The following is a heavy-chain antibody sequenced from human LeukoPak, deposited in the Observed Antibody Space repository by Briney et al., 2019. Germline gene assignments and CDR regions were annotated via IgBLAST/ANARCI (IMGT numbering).Heavy chain of an antibody. D-gene: IGHD6-13*01. J-gene: IGHJ4*02. Sequence: KPGGSLRLSCAASGFTFSNYSMNWVRQAPGKGLEWVSSISSTSRYIYCADSLKGRFTISRDNAKNSLYLQMNSLRAEDTAVYYCATEQVAAAGTVLDCWGQGTLVTVSS. V-gene: IGHV3-21*01. CDR2: ISSTSRYI. CDR3: ATEQVAAAGTVLDC. CDR1: GFTFSNYS.